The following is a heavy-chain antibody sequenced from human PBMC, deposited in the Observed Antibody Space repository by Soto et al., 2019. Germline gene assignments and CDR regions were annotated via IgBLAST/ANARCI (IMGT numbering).Heavy chain of an antibody. J-gene: IGHJ4*02. V-gene: IGHV1-8*01. CDR3: ARTLYGVNVDY. CDR1: GYTFTSYD. D-gene: IGHD4-17*01. Sequence: QVQLLHSGTGVKKPGASVRVSCKASGYTFTSYDINCVRQATGQGLEWMGWMNPNRGNTGYAQKFQGRVTMTRNTSISTAYMELSSLRSEDTAVYYCARTLYGVNVDYWGQGTLVTVSS. CDR2: MNPNRGNT.